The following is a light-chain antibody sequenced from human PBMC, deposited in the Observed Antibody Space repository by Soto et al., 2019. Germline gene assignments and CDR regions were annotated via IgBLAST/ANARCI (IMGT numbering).Light chain of an antibody. CDR3: QQYSSYSTWT. CDR1: QSISSW. V-gene: IGKV1-5*03. J-gene: IGKJ1*01. Sequence: DIQMTQSPSTLSASVGDRVTITCRASQSISSWVAWYQQKPGKAPKLLIYKASGLESGVPSRFSGSGSGTEFTLTISSLQPDDFATYYCQQYSSYSTWTFGHGTKVEIK. CDR2: KAS.